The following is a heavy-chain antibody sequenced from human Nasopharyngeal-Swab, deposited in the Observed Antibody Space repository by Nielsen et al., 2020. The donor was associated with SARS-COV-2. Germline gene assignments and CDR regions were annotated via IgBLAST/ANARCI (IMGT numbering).Heavy chain of an antibody. D-gene: IGHD3-3*01. Sequence: GESLKTSCAASGFTFSSYWMSRVRQAPGKGLEWVANIKQDGSEKYYVDSVKGRFTISRDNAKNSLYLQMNSLRAEDTAVYYCARDRNGFIYYYYGMDVWGQGTTVTVSS. J-gene: IGHJ6*02. CDR1: GFTFSSYW. CDR3: ARDRNGFIYYYYGMDV. V-gene: IGHV3-7*01. CDR2: IKQDGSEK.